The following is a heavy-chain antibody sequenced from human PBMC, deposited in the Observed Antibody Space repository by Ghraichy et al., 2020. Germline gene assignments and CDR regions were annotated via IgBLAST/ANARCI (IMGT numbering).Heavy chain of an antibody. CDR2: IHRNDGTT. V-gene: IGHV3-20*04. Sequence: GGSLRLSCAASGFKFDDYVMSWVRQASGKGLEWVSGIHRNDGTTGYADSVKGRFTISRDNANNALYLQMNNLGAEDTALYYCVRGIMQGGNWFYPPDYWGQGTLVTVSS. J-gene: IGHJ4*02. CDR1: GFKFDDYV. CDR3: VRGIMQGGNWFYPPDY. D-gene: IGHD1-1*01.